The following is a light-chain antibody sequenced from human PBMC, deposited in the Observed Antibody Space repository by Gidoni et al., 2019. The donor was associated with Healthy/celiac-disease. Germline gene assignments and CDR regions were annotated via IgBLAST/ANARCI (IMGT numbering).Light chain of an antibody. CDR1: QSVSSN. CDR3: QHYNNWPPYT. J-gene: IGKJ2*01. V-gene: IGKV3-15*01. CDR2: GAS. Sequence: SPATLSVSPGERATLSCRASQSVSSNLAWYQQKPGQAPRLLIYGASTSATGIPARFSGSGSGTEFTLTISSLQSEDFAVYYCQHYNNWPPYTFGQGTKLEIK.